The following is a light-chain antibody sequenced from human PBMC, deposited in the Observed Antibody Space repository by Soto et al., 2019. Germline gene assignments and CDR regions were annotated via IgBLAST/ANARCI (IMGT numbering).Light chain of an antibody. CDR2: AAS. Sequence: AIQLTQSPSSLSASVGGRVTITCRASQGISSDLAWYRQKPGKAPQLVIYAASILKSGVTARFSGSGSGTEFTLTISSLQPEAFATYYCQQYNSYPIGFGQGTRLEVE. CDR3: QQYNSYPIG. V-gene: IGKV1-13*02. CDR1: QGISSD. J-gene: IGKJ5*01.